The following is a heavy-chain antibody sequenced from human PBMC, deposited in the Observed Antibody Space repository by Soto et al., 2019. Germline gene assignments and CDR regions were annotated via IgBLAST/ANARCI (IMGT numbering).Heavy chain of an antibody. CDR2: IKQVGSEK. Sequence: EVQLVESGGGLVQPGGSLRLSCAASGFTFNNYWMSWVRQAPGKGLEWVANIKQVGSEKYYVDSVKGRFTISRDNTQNSLYLQMNSLRAEDTAVYYCARDRTGYSSGFGQAYYYGMDVWGQGTTVTVSS. J-gene: IGHJ6*02. CDR1: GFTFNNYW. D-gene: IGHD5-18*01. V-gene: IGHV3-7*03. CDR3: ARDRTGYSSGFGQAYYYGMDV.